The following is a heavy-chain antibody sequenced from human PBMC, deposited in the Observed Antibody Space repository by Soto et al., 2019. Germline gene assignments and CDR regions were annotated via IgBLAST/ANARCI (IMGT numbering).Heavy chain of an antibody. J-gene: IGHJ5*02. CDR3: ARGVGSGSYYNHYNWFDP. CDR1: GYTFTNYG. Sequence: QVQLVQSGGEVKKPGASVKVTCKASGYTFTNYGISWVRQAPGQGLEWMGWINVYNSNTKYAQKVQGRVTMTTDTSTSTAYMELRSLRSDDTAVYYCARGVGSGSYYNHYNWFDPWGQGTLVTVSS. D-gene: IGHD3-10*01. CDR2: INVYNSNT. V-gene: IGHV1-18*01.